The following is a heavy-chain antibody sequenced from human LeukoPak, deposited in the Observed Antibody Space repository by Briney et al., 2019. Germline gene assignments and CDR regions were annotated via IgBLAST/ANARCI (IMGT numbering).Heavy chain of an antibody. V-gene: IGHV4-61*02. Sequence: SETLSLTCTVSGGSISSGSYYWSWIRQPAGKGLEWIGRSYTSGSTNYNPSLKSRVTISVDTSKNQFSLKLSSVTAADTAVYYCARDMVVTSYWYFDLWGRGTLVTVSS. J-gene: IGHJ2*01. D-gene: IGHD4/OR15-4a*01. CDR2: SYTSGST. CDR1: GGSISSGSYY. CDR3: ARDMVVTSYWYFDL.